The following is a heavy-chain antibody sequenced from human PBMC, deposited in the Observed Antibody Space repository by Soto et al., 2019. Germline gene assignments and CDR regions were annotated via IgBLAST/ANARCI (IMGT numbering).Heavy chain of an antibody. CDR2: ISHSGTT. CDR1: GGSITSSSYY. D-gene: IGHD6-13*01. Sequence: SVTLSLTCTVSGGSITSSSYYWGWIRQSPEKGLEWIGEISHSGTTKYNPSLKSRVTISVDTSKNQFSLKLSSVTAADTGMYYCARNGGNTWYYFDSWGQGTVVTVSS. J-gene: IGHJ4*02. V-gene: IGHV4-39*07. CDR3: ARNGGNTWYYFDS.